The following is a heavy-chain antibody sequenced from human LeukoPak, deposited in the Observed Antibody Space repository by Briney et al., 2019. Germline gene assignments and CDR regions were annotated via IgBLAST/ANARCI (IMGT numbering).Heavy chain of an antibody. D-gene: IGHD3-16*02. J-gene: IGHJ4*02. CDR2: ISYDGSNK. CDR1: GFTFSSYA. CDR3: ARDAGYRSPPDY. V-gene: IGHV3-30*07. Sequence: GGSLRLSCAASGFTFSSYAMHWVRHAPGKGLEWVAVISYDGSNKYYTDSVKGRFTISRDNAKNSLYLQMNSLRAEDTAVYYCARDAGYRSPPDYWGQGTLVTVSS.